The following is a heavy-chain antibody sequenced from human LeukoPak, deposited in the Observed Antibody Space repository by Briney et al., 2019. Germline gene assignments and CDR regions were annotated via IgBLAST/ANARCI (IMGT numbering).Heavy chain of an antibody. CDR2: INAGNGNT. D-gene: IGHD3-10*01. CDR3: ARDWEVPAAQVRFGELLSWFDP. CDR1: GYTFTIYA. Sequence: ASVKVSCKASGYTFTIYAMHWVRQAPGQRLEWMGWINAGNGNTKYSQKFQGRVTITRDTSASIAYMELSSLRSEDTAVYYCARDWEVPAAQVRFGELLSWFDPWGQGTLVTVSS. J-gene: IGHJ5*02. V-gene: IGHV1-3*01.